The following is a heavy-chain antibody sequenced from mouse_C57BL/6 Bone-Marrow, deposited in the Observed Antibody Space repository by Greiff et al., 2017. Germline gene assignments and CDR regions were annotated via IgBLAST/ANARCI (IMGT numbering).Heavy chain of an antibody. J-gene: IGHJ2*01. D-gene: IGHD2-3*01. CDR3: ASDGYYSYYFDY. CDR1: GYAFTNYL. Sequence: VQLQQSGAELVRPGTSVKVSCKASGYAFTNYLIEWVKQRPGQGLAWIGVINPGSGGTNYNEKFKGKATLTAAKSSSTVYMHLSSLTSEDSAVYFCASDGYYSYYFDYWGQGTTLTVTS. V-gene: IGHV1-54*01. CDR2: INPGSGGT.